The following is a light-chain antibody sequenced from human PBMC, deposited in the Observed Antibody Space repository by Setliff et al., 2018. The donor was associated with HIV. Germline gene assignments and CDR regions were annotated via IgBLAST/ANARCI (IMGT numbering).Light chain of an antibody. J-gene: IGLJ2*01. CDR1: SSDIGSHDY. CDR2: DVS. Sequence: ALAQPASVSGSPGQSITISCTGTSSDIGSHDYVSWYQQHPGKVPELLIYDVSKRPSGASNRFSGSKSGNSASLTISRLHPEDEADYYCSSYISSSTLVVFGGGTKVTVL. V-gene: IGLV2-14*03. CDR3: SSYISSSTLVV.